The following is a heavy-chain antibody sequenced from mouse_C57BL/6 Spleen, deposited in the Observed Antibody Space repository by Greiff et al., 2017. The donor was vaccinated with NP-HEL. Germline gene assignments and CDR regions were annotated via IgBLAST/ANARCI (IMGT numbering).Heavy chain of an antibody. CDR1: GFTFSSYG. CDR2: ISSGGSYT. CDR3: ARHGGNSFAY. V-gene: IGHV5-6*01. J-gene: IGHJ3*01. D-gene: IGHD2-1*01. Sequence: EVQLVESGGDLVKPGGSLKLSCAASGFTFSSYGMSWVRQTPDKRLEWVATISSGGSYTYYPDSVKGRFTISRDNAKNTLYLQMSSLKSEDTAMYYCARHGGNSFAYWGKGTLVTVSA.